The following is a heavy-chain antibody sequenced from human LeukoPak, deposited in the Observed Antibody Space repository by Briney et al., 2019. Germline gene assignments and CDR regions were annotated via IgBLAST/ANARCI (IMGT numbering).Heavy chain of an antibody. Sequence: PGGSLRLSCAASGFTFSSYAMHWVRQAPGKGLEWVAVISYDGSNKYYADSVKGRFTISRDNSKNTLYLQMNSLRAEDTAVYYCASLTGTTESWGQGTLATVSS. CDR3: ASLTGTTES. J-gene: IGHJ4*02. V-gene: IGHV3-30-3*01. D-gene: IGHD1-7*01. CDR1: GFTFSSYA. CDR2: ISYDGSNK.